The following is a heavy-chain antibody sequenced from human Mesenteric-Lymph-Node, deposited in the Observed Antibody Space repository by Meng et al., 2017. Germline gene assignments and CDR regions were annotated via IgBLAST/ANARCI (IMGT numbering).Heavy chain of an antibody. CDR2: INSDVSST. Sequence: GESLKISCAASGFTFSSYRMFCVRQVPGKGLVWVSHINSDVSSTSYADSVKDGFSISRDNAKNTLYLQMNSLRAEDTAVYYCARNLAVWGQGTLVTVSS. V-gene: IGHV3-74*01. CDR3: ARNLAV. CDR1: GFTFSSYR. J-gene: IGHJ4*02.